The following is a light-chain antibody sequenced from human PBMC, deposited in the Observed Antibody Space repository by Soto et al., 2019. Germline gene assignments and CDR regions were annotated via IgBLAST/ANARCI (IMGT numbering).Light chain of an antibody. J-gene: IGKJ1*01. V-gene: IGKV3-20*01. CDR3: QQYGTSPWT. Sequence: EIVLTQSPGTLSLFPGGRATLSCRATQSVNSNYLAWYQQKPGQAPRLLIYIASRRATGIPDRFSGSGSGTDFTLTIRRLEPEDFAVYYCQQYGTSPWTFGQGTKVEIK. CDR2: IAS. CDR1: QSVNSNY.